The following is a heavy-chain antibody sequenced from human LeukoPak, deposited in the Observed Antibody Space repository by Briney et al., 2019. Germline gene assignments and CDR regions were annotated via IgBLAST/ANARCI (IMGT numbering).Heavy chain of an antibody. CDR1: GGSISSGGYY. CDR2: IYHSGST. Sequence: SQTLSLTCTVSGGSISSGGYYWSWIRQPPGKGLEWIGYIYHSGSTYYNPSLKSRVTISVDRSKNQFSLKLSSVTAADTAVYYCAREDYDFWSGYRYYFDYWGQGTLVTVSS. D-gene: IGHD3-3*01. CDR3: AREDYDFWSGYRYYFDY. V-gene: IGHV4-30-2*01. J-gene: IGHJ4*02.